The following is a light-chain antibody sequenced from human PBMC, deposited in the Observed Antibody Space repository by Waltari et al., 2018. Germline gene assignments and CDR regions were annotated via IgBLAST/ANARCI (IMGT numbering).Light chain of an antibody. CDR1: QDIGHS. V-gene: IGKV3-20*01. CDR2: ATS. Sequence: IVLTQSPGTLSLSPGGRATLSCRASQDIGHSLAWYQQNPGQAPRLLIYATSTRAAGIADRFSGRGSGADFGLTITRLEPEDFAVDYCQHHVRLPATFGQGTKV. CDR3: QHHVRLPAT. J-gene: IGKJ1*01.